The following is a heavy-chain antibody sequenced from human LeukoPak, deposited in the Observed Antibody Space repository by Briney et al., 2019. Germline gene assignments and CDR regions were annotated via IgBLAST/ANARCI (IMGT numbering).Heavy chain of an antibody. J-gene: IGHJ3*02. CDR3: ARDSGTYYDILTGPDAFDI. V-gene: IGHV3-48*01. D-gene: IGHD3-9*01. CDR1: GFTFSSYS. Sequence: PGGSLRLSCAASGFTFSSYSMNWVRQAPGKGLEWVSYISSRSSTIYYADSVKGRFTISRDNAKKSLYLQMNSLRAEDTAVYYCARDSGTYYDILTGPDAFDIWGQGTMVTVSS. CDR2: ISSRSSTI.